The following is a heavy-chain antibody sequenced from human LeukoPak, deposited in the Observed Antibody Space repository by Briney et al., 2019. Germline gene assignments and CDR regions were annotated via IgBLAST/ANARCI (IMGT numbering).Heavy chain of an antibody. V-gene: IGHV1-69*13. CDR1: GGTFSSYA. CDR2: IIPIFGTA. Sequence: GASVKVSCKASGGTFSSYAISWVRQAPGQGLEWMGGIIPIFGTANYAQKFQGRVTITADESTSTAYMELSSLRSEDTAVYYCARAYLDYYDSSGHPVGYFDYWGQGTLVTVSS. J-gene: IGHJ4*02. CDR3: ARAYLDYYDSSGHPVGYFDY. D-gene: IGHD3-22*01.